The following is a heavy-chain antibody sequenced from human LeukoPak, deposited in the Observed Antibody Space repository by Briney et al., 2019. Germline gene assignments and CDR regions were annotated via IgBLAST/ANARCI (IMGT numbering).Heavy chain of an antibody. Sequence: GGSLRLSCAASGFTFSNAWMSWVRQAPGKGLERVGRIKSKTDGGTTDYAAPVKGRFTISRDDSKNTLYLQMNSLKTEDTAVYYCSTVRYCTTDVCYTPFDYWGQGTLVTVSS. CDR3: STVRYCTTDVCYTPFDY. CDR1: GFTFSNAW. D-gene: IGHD2-8*01. CDR2: IKSKTDGGTT. J-gene: IGHJ4*02. V-gene: IGHV3-15*01.